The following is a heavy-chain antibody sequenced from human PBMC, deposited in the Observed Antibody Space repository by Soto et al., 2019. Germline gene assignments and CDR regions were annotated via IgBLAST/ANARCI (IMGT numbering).Heavy chain of an antibody. Sequence: QVHLVQSGAEVKKPGASVNVSCKASGYTFTNFGLNWVRQAPGQGLEWMAWISPYNGKTDYAQKVQGRVTVTTDTSTATAYMEMSSLTSDDTAVYYCARQPGVVGTADLYGMDVWGQGTTATVSS. V-gene: IGHV1-18*01. J-gene: IGHJ6*02. D-gene: IGHD2-21*02. CDR3: ARQPGVVGTADLYGMDV. CDR2: ISPYNGKT. CDR1: GYTFTNFG.